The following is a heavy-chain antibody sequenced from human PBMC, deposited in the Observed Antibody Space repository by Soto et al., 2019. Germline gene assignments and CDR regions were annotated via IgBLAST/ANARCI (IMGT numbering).Heavy chain of an antibody. Sequence: SVKVSCKASGGTFSSYAISWVRQAPGQGLEWMGGIIPIFGTANYAQKFQGRVTITADESTSTAYMELSSLRSEDTAVYYCARELGYYDSSGYPPHYYFDYWGQGTLVTVSS. CDR3: ARELGYYDSSGYPPHYYFDY. CDR2: IIPIFGTA. D-gene: IGHD3-22*01. J-gene: IGHJ4*02. V-gene: IGHV1-69*13. CDR1: GGTFSSYA.